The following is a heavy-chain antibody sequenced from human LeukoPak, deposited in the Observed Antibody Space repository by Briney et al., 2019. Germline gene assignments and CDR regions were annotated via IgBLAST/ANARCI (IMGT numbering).Heavy chain of an antibody. V-gene: IGHV4-61*02. CDR3: ARIGSHNDFWSGYSH. D-gene: IGHD3-3*01. CDR1: GGSISNGAYY. CDR2: IYSTGVT. Sequence: SQTLSLTCTVSGGSISNGAYYWSWLRQPAGKTLEWIGRIYSTGVTDYSPSFKSRVSMSLDTSRNHFSLKLRSVTAADTAMHYCARIGSHNDFWSGYSHWGQGTLVAVSS. J-gene: IGHJ4*02.